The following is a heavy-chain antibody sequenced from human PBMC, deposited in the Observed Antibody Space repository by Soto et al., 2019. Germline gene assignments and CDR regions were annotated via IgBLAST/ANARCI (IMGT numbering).Heavy chain of an antibody. Sequence: EVQLLDSGGGLVQPGGSLRLSCAASGFTFSGYALTWVRQAPGKGLEWVSAISGGGDATFYADSVKGRFTISRDNSKNTLYLQMNPLRADDTAVYYCARKVSGSTGRPDLWYFDLWGRGTLVTVSS. CDR1: GFTFSGYA. CDR2: ISGGGDAT. D-gene: IGHD3-10*01. V-gene: IGHV3-23*01. CDR3: ARKVSGSTGRPDLWYFDL. J-gene: IGHJ2*01.